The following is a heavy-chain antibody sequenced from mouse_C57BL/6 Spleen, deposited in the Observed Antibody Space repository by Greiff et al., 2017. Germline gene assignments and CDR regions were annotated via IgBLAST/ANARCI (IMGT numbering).Heavy chain of an antibody. J-gene: IGHJ4*01. D-gene: IGHD1-1*01. CDR2: IDPEDGET. CDR3: YCRDYYGSSYNYAIDY. CDR1: GFNIKDYY. Sequence: VQLQQSGAELVKPGASVKLSCTASGFNIKDYYMHWVKQRPEQGLEWIGRIDPEDGETKYAPNFQGKATITADTSSNTAYLQLSSLTSEDTAVYYWYCRDYYGSSYNYAIDYWGQGTSVTVSS. V-gene: IGHV14-2*01.